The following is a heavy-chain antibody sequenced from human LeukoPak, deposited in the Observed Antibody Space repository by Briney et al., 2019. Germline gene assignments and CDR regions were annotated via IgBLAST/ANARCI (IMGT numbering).Heavy chain of an antibody. CDR2: IILIFGTA. J-gene: IGHJ4*02. CDR1: GGTFSSYA. V-gene: IGHV1-69*13. CDR3: ARDRDFGSGSPNQGNDLDY. Sequence: SVKVSCKASGGTFSSYAISWVRQAPGQGLEWMGGIILIFGTANYAQKFQGRVTITADESTSTAYMELSSLRSEDTAVYYCARDRDFGSGSPNQGNDLDYWGQGTLVTVSS. D-gene: IGHD3-10*01.